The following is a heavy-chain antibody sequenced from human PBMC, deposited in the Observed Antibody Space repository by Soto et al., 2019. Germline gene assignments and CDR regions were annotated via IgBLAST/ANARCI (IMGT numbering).Heavy chain of an antibody. CDR3: ARALFYGSSGSPPGFDY. D-gene: IGHD3-22*01. CDR2: IYWDEGK. V-gene: IGHV2-5*02. CDR1: GFSLSTSGVG. Sequence: QITLKESGPTLVKPTQTLTLTCTFSGFSLSTSGVGVGWIRQPPGKPLEWLALIYWDEGKRYSPSPKSRPTIAKDTSKIQVVLTKTTMDPVNTATYDWARALFYGSSGSPPGFDYWGQGTLVTVSS. J-gene: IGHJ4*02.